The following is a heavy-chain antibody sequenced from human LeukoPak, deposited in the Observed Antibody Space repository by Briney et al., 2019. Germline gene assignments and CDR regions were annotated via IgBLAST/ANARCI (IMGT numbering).Heavy chain of an antibody. CDR2: IRNKAYGGTT. D-gene: IGHD4-23*01. CDR3: SREHGGNSEY. CDR1: GFSFGDYA. Sequence: GGSLRLSCTASGFSFGDYAMSWVRQAPGKGLEWVGSIRNKAYGGTTEYAASVRSRFTISRDDSKSIAYLKMNSLKTEDTAVYYCSREHGGNSEYWGQGTLVTVSS. V-gene: IGHV3-49*04. J-gene: IGHJ4*02.